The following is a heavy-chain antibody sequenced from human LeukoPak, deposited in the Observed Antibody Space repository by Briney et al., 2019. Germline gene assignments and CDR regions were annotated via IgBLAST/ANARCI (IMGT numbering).Heavy chain of an antibody. CDR3: AKDIELFMS. V-gene: IGHV3-23*01. D-gene: IGHD1-26*01. CDR2: TSGSSDST. J-gene: IGHJ5*02. CDR1: GFTVSTYA. Sequence: GGSLRLSCAASGFTVSTYAMSWVRQAPGKGLEWVSATSGSSDSTFYAASVKGRFTISRDDSNSTLFLQMDNLRVEDTATYYCAKDIELFMSWGQGTLVIVSS.